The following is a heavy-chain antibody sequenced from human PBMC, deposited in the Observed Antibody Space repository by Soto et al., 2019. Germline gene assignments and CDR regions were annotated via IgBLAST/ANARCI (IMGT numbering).Heavy chain of an antibody. V-gene: IGHV1-2*04. CDR3: ARVGGGTGTTLDYYYGMDV. D-gene: IGHD1-7*01. Sequence: GASVKVSCKASGYTFTGYYMHWVRQAPGQGLEWMGWINPNSGGTNYAQKFQGWVTMTRDTSISTAYMELSRLRSDDTAVYYCARVGGGTGTTLDYYYGMDVWGQGTTVTVSS. CDR2: INPNSGGT. CDR1: GYTFTGYY. J-gene: IGHJ6*02.